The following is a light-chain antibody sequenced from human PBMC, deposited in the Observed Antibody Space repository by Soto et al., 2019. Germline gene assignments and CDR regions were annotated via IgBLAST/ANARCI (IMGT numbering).Light chain of an antibody. J-gene: IGKJ5*01. Sequence: EIVLTQSPATLSLSPGERATLSCRASQSVSSYLAWYQQKPGQAPGLLIYDASNRATGIPARFSGSGSGTDFTLTISSLEPEDFAVYDCQQRSNWPIYFGQGTRLEIK. CDR1: QSVSSY. CDR3: QQRSNWPIY. V-gene: IGKV3-11*01. CDR2: DAS.